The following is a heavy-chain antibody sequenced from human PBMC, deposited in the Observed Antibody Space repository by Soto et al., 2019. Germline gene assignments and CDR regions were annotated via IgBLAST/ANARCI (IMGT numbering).Heavy chain of an antibody. Sequence: SETLSLTCAVSGGSIYSGGFSWSWIRQPPGKGLEWIGYIYQSGSTYYNPSLKSRVTLSVDTSNNRFSLKMNSVTAADTAVYYCARTPYGGYFDRWGQGTQVTVSS. D-gene: IGHD4-17*01. V-gene: IGHV4-30-2*01. J-gene: IGHJ4*02. CDR2: IYQSGST. CDR1: GGSIYSGGFS. CDR3: ARTPYGGYFDR.